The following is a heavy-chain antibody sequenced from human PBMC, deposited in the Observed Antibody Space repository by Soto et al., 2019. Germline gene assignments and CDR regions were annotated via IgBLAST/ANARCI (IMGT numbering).Heavy chain of an antibody. CDR3: VRTSLVVAAATREDY. D-gene: IGHD2-15*01. J-gene: IGHJ4*02. V-gene: IGHV3-74*01. Sequence: GGSLRLSCAASGFTFSSYWKHWVRQAPGKGLVWVSRINSDGSSTSYAGSVKGRFTISRDDAKNTLYLQMNSLRAEDTAVYYCVRTSLVVAAATREDYWGQGTLVTVSS. CDR1: GFTFSSYW. CDR2: INSDGSST.